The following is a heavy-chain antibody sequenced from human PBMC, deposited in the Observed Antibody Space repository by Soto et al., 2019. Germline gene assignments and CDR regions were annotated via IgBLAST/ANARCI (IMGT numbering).Heavy chain of an antibody. J-gene: IGHJ6*02. CDR3: ARDGEGYYYYGMDV. CDR2: ISSSSSYI. CDR1: GFTFSSYS. D-gene: IGHD3-10*01. V-gene: IGHV3-21*01. Sequence: GSLRLSCAASGFTFSSYSMNWVRQAPGKGLEWVSSISSSSSYIYYADSVKGRFTISRDNAKNSLYLQMNSLRAEDTAVYYCARDGEGYYYYGMDVWGQGTTVTVSS.